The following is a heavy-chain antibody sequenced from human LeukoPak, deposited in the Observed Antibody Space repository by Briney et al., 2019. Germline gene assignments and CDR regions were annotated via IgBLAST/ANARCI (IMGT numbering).Heavy chain of an antibody. D-gene: IGHD5-24*01. CDR2: ISYDGSNK. J-gene: IGHJ6*02. Sequence: GKSLRLSCAASGFTFSGYPIHWVRQAPGKGLEWVAVISYDGSNKYYADSVKGRFTISRDNSKNTLYLQMNSLRAEDTAVYYCARELRDGYNIYYYYGMDVWGQGTTVTVSS. CDR1: GFTFSGYP. V-gene: IGHV3-30-3*01. CDR3: ARELRDGYNIYYYYGMDV.